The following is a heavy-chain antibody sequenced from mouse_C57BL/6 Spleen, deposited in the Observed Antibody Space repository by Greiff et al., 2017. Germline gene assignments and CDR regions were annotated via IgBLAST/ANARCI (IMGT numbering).Heavy chain of an antibody. Sequence: QVQLQQPGAELVRPGSSVKLSCKASGYTFTSYWMDWVKQRPGQGLEWIGNIYPSDSETHYNQKFKDKATLTVDKSSSTAYMQLSSLTSEDSAVYYCAGYGSSPWFAYWGQGTLVTVSA. V-gene: IGHV1-61*01. CDR2: IYPSDSET. J-gene: IGHJ3*01. CDR1: GYTFTSYW. D-gene: IGHD1-1*02. CDR3: AGYGSSPWFAY.